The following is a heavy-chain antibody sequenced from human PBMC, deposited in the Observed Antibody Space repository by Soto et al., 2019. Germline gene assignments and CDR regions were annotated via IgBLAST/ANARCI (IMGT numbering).Heavy chain of an antibody. CDR1: GFTFSTFG. V-gene: IGHV3-30*18. D-gene: IGHD6-6*01. CDR3: AKYWRYSSSPYYYYGMDV. J-gene: IGHJ6*02. Sequence: ESGGGVVQPGTSLRLSCPASGFTFSTFGMHWVRQAPGKGLEWVAVIAYDGTKKYYADSVKGRFTISRDNSENTLYLQMNSLRAEDTAVYYCAKYWRYSSSPYYYYGMDVWGQGTTVTVSS. CDR2: IAYDGTKK.